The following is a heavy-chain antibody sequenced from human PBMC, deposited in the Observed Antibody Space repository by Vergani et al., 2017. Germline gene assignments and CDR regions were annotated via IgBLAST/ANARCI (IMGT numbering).Heavy chain of an antibody. Sequence: EVQLVESGGGLVQPGGSLRLSCAASGFTFSSYWMHWVRQAPGKGLVWVSRINSDGSSTSYADSVKGRFTISRDNAKNTLYLQMNSLRAEDTAVYYCARDLPESGYDSETFDYGGQGTLVTVSS. V-gene: IGHV3-74*01. D-gene: IGHD5-12*01. CDR1: GFTFSSYW. J-gene: IGHJ4*02. CDR2: INSDGSST. CDR3: ARDLPESGYDSETFDY.